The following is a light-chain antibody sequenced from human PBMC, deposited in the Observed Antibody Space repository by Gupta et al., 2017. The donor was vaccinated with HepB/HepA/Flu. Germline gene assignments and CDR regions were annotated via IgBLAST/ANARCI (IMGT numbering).Light chain of an antibody. V-gene: IGKV3-20*01. CDR1: QSVSSNY. J-gene: IGKJ1*01. CDR2: GAS. CDR3: QRDGGSVWT. Sequence: SVLTQSRGTLSLSPGERASLSCRASQSVSSNYLNWYQQKPGQAPRLLIYGASNTSTGLPDRFSGSASGTDFTLTISILAPEDFAVYYCQRDGGSVWTFGQGTKVEIK.